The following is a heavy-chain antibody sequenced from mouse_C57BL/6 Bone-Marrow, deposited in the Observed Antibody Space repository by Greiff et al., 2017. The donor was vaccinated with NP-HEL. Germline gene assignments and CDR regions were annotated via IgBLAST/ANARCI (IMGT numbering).Heavy chain of an antibody. CDR1: GFTFSSYG. V-gene: IGHV5-6*01. Sequence: EVKLMESGGDLVKPGGSLKLSCAASGFTFSSYGMSWVRQTPDKRLEWVATISSGGSYTYYPDSVKGRFTISRDNAKNTLYLQMSSLKSEDTAMYYCARLHFGSSLYYFDYWGQGTTLTVSS. CDR2: ISSGGSYT. J-gene: IGHJ2*01. D-gene: IGHD1-1*01. CDR3: ARLHFGSSLYYFDY.